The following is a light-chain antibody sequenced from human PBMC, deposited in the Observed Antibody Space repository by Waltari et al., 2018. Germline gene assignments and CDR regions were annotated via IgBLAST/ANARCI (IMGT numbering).Light chain of an antibody. CDR2: DVT. J-gene: IGLJ1*01. Sequence: QSALTQPASVSGSPGQSTTISCTGTSSDVGGYNFVSWYQQHPGKVPKLIIYDVTNRPSGVSNRFSGSKSGNTASLTISGLQAEDEADYYCSSYTTSSTYVFGTG. CDR3: SSYTTSSTYV. CDR1: SSDVGGYNF. V-gene: IGLV2-14*03.